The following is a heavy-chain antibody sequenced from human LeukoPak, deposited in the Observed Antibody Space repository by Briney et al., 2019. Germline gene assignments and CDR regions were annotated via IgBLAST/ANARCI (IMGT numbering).Heavy chain of an antibody. V-gene: IGHV4-39*07. CDR1: GGSISSSSYY. CDR2: IYYSGST. J-gene: IGHJ6*03. CDR3: ARGAGDSSRYYYYYYMDV. Sequence: KTSETLSLTCTVSGGSISSSSYYWGWIRQPPGKGLEWIESIYYSGSTYYNPSLKSRVTISVDTSKNQFSLKLSSVTAADTAVYYCARGAGDSSRYYYYYYMDVWGKGTTVTVSS. D-gene: IGHD6-19*01.